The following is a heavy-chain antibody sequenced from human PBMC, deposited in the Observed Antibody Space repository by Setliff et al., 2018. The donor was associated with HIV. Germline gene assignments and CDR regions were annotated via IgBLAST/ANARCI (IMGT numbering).Heavy chain of an antibody. J-gene: IGHJ6*03. CDR3: ATRTTVTTRDYYYYYMDV. Sequence: ASVKVSCKASGYTFTSSDINWVQQAPGKGLEWMGLVDPEDGETIYAEKFQGRVTITADTSTDTAYMELSSLRSEDTAVYYCATRTTVTTRDYYYYYMDVWGKGTTVTVSS. CDR2: VDPEDGET. V-gene: IGHV1-69-2*01. CDR1: GYTFTSSD. D-gene: IGHD4-4*01.